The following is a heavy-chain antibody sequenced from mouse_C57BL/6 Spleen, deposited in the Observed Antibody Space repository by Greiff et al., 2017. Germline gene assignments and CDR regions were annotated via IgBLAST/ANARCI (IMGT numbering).Heavy chain of an antibody. J-gene: IGHJ1*03. CDR2: IHPNSGST. D-gene: IGHD3-3*01. Sequence: QVHVKQPGAELVKPGASVKLSCKASGYTFTSYWMHWVKQRPGQGLEWIGMIHPNSGSTNYNEKFKSKATLTVDKSSSTAYMQLSSLTSEDSAVYYCAVSGDSYWYFDVWGTGTTVTVSS. CDR3: AVSGDSYWYFDV. CDR1: GYTFTSYW. V-gene: IGHV1-64*01.